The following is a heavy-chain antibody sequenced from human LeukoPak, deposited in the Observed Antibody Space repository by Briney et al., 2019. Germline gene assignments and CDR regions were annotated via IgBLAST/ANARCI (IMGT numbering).Heavy chain of an antibody. D-gene: IGHD3-16*02. CDR3: ARDAADSVWGSYRWIDY. CDR1: GFTFSSYA. J-gene: IGHJ4*02. Sequence: GGSLRLSCAASGFTFSSYAMHWVRQAPGKGLEWVAVISYDGSNKYYADSVKGRFTVSRDNSKNTLYLQMNSLRAEDTAVYYCARDAADSVWGSYRWIDYWGQGTLVTVSS. CDR2: ISYDGSNK. V-gene: IGHV3-30-3*01.